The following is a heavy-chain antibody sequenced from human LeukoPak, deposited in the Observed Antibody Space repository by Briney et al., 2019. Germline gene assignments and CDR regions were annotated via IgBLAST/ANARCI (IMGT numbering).Heavy chain of an antibody. Sequence: SETLSLTCAVSRYSISSGYHWAWIRQPPGKGLEWIGSIYRSGSAYYNPSLKSRVTISVDTSKNQFSLGVTSVTAADTAVYYCARVDYILDYWGQGTLVTVSS. CDR2: IYRSGSA. CDR1: RYSISSGYH. D-gene: IGHD4-11*01. CDR3: ARVDYILDY. V-gene: IGHV4-38-2*01. J-gene: IGHJ4*02.